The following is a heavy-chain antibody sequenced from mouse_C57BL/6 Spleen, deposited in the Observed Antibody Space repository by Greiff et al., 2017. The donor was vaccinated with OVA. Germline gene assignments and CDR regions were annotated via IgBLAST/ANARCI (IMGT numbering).Heavy chain of an antibody. J-gene: IGHJ4*01. CDR1: GFTFSDYG. Sequence: EVKVEESGGGLVKPGGSLKLSCAASGFTFSDYGMPWVRQAPEKGLEWVAYISSGSSTIYYADTVKGRFTISRDNAKNTLFLQMTSLRSEDTAMYDFARPGYYGSSLYAMDYWGQGTSVTVSS. D-gene: IGHD1-1*01. CDR2: ISSGSSTI. V-gene: IGHV5-17*01. CDR3: ARPGYYGSSLYAMDY.